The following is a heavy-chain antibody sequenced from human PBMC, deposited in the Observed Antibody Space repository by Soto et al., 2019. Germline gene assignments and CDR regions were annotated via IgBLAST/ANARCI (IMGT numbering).Heavy chain of an antibody. CDR3: TTDPVSYSEDWLDP. CDR1: GFTFSNAW. V-gene: IGHV3-15*01. Sequence: EVQLVESGGGLVKPGGSLRLSCAASGFTFSNAWMSWVRQAPGKGLEWVGRIKSKTDGGTTDYAAPVKGRFTISRDDSKNTLYLQMNSLKTEDTAVYYCTTDPVSYSEDWLDPWGQGTLVTVSS. CDR2: IKSKTDGGTT. J-gene: IGHJ5*02. D-gene: IGHD1-26*01.